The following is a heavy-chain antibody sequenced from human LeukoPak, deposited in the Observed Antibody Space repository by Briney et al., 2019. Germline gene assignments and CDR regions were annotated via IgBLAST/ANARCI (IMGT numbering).Heavy chain of an antibody. D-gene: IGHD5-24*01. J-gene: IGHJ4*02. CDR1: GFTFSSYA. Sequence: PGGSLGLSCAASGFTFSSYAMHWVRQAPGKGLEWVAVISYDGSNKYYADSVKGRFTISRDNSKNTLYLEMNSLRPEDTAVYYCARDRRWLQYSDYWGQGTLVTVSS. CDR3: ARDRRWLQYSDY. V-gene: IGHV3-30*04. CDR2: ISYDGSNK.